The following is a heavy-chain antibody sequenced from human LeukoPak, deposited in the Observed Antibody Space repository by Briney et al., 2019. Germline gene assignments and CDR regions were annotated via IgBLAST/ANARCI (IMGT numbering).Heavy chain of an antibody. J-gene: IGHJ4*02. Sequence: ASVKVSCTASGYTFTGYYMHWVRQAPGQGLEWMGWINPNSGGTNYAQKFQGRVTMTRDTSISTAYMELSRLRSDDTAVYYCARDFGLWGARGYSYGDFDYWGQGTLVTVSS. CDR3: ARDFGLWGARGYSYGDFDY. CDR1: GYTFTGYY. V-gene: IGHV1-2*02. CDR2: INPNSGGT. D-gene: IGHD5-18*01.